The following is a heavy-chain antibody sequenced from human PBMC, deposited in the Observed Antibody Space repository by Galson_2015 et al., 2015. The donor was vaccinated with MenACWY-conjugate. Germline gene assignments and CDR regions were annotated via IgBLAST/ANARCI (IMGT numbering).Heavy chain of an antibody. J-gene: IGHJ5*02. D-gene: IGHD2-8*02. CDR2: INGDGRST. CDR3: ARANCTGTGWAGSFDP. CDR1: GFTFSNYW. Sequence: SLRLSCAASGFTFSNYWMHWVRQAPGKGLVWVSRINGDGRSTSYGDSVKGRFTTSRDNAKNTLFLQMNSLRVEDTAVYYCARANCTGTGWAGSFDPWGQGTLVTVSS. V-gene: IGHV3-74*01.